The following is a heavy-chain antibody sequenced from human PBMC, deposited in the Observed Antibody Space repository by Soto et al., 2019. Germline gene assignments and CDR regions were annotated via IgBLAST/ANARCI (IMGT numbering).Heavy chain of an antibody. CDR1: GPTFIAYY. CDR3: ARVSVDVPE. CDR2: IDPKSGGT. J-gene: IGHJ4*02. Sequence: QLVQSGAEVKKPGASVKVSCKTSGPTFIAYYIHWVRQATGQGLEWMGWIDPKSGGTTYEQKFLGRVTMTRDASTNTAYMELNRLTSDDTAVYYCARVSVDVPEWGQGTLLTVAS. D-gene: IGHD5-12*01. V-gene: IGHV1-2*02.